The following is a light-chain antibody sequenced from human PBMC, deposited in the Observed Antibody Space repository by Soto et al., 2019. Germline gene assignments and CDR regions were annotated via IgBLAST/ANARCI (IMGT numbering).Light chain of an antibody. J-gene: IGKJ4*01. CDR2: GAS. V-gene: IGKV3-20*01. Sequence: EIVMTQSPATLSVSPGERATLSCRASQSVSSNLAWYQQKPGQAPRLLIYGASSRATGIPDRFSGSGSGTDFTLTISRLEPEDFVVYYCQQYGSSPPLTFGGGTKVEIK. CDR1: QSVSSN. CDR3: QQYGSSPPLT.